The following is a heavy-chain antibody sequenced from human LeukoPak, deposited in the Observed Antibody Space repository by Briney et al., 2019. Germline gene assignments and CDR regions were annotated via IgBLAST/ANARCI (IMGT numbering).Heavy chain of an antibody. CDR1: GFTVSSNY. Sequence: GGSLRLSCAASGFTVSSNYMSWVRQAPGKGLEWVSVIYSGGSTYYADSVKGRFTISRDNSKNTLYLQMNSLRAEDTAVYYCAKDNSSGYLDLTDYWGQGTLVTVSS. D-gene: IGHD3-22*01. V-gene: IGHV3-53*01. J-gene: IGHJ4*02. CDR2: IYSGGST. CDR3: AKDNSSGYLDLTDY.